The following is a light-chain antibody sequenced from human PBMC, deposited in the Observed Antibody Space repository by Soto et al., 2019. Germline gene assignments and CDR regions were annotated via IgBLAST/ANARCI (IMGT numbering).Light chain of an antibody. J-gene: IGLJ1*01. CDR2: GNS. Sequence: QSALTQPPSVSGAPGQRVTISCTGSSSNIGAGYDVHWYQQLPGTAPKFLIYGNSNRPSGVPDRFSGSKSGTSASLAITGLQAEDEAHYYCQSYDSSLSLYVFGTGTKLTVL. CDR1: SSNIGAGYD. CDR3: QSYDSSLSLYV. V-gene: IGLV1-40*01.